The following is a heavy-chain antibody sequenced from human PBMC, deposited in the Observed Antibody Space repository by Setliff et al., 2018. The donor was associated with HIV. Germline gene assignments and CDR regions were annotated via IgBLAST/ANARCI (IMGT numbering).Heavy chain of an antibody. CDR2: IFYGGST. CDR3: ARDRYGDYAYFDY. V-gene: IGHV4-59*01. CDR1: GGSITSYY. J-gene: IGHJ4*02. Sequence: SETLSLTCTVSGGSITSYYWSWIRQPPGKGLEWIGYIFYGGSTNYNPSLRSRLTISVDTSKNQFSLKLSSVTAADTAVYYCARDRYGDYAYFDYWGQGTLVTVSS. D-gene: IGHD4-17*01.